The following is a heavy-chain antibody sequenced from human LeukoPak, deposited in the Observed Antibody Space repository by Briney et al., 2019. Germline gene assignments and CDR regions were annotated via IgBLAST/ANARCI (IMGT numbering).Heavy chain of an antibody. D-gene: IGHD3-22*01. J-gene: IGHJ3*02. CDR2: IYYSGST. V-gene: IGHV4-31*03. CDR3: ARIPGSGYYNGYAFDI. Sequence: SQTLSLTCTVSGGSISSGGYYWSWIRQHPGKGLEWIGYIYYSGSTYYNPSLKSRVTISVDTSKNQFSLKLSSMTAADTAVYYCARIPGSGYYNGYAFDIWGQGTMVTVSS. CDR1: GGSISSGGYY.